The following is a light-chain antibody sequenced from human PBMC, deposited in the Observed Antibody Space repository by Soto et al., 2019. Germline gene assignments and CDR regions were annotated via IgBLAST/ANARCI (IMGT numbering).Light chain of an antibody. Sequence: DIQMTQSPSTLSGSVGDRVTITCRASQTISSWLAWYQQKPGKAPKLLIYTASTLKSGVPSRFSGSGSGTEFTLTISSLQPDDFATYYCQHYNSYSITFGQGTRLEIK. CDR2: TAS. V-gene: IGKV1-5*03. J-gene: IGKJ5*01. CDR3: QHYNSYSIT. CDR1: QTISSW.